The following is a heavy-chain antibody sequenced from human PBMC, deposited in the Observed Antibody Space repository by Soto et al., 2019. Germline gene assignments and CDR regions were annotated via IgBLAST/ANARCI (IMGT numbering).Heavy chain of an antibody. CDR1: EFTFSSYW. CDR3: ASLGHNWNDNWFDP. Sequence: HPGGSLRLSCAASEFTFSSYWMHWVRQAPGKGLVWVSRINSDGSSTSYADSVKGRFTISRDNAKNTLYLQMNSLRAEDTAVYYCASLGHNWNDNWFDPWGQGTLVTVS. CDR2: INSDGSST. J-gene: IGHJ5*02. V-gene: IGHV3-74*01. D-gene: IGHD1-20*01.